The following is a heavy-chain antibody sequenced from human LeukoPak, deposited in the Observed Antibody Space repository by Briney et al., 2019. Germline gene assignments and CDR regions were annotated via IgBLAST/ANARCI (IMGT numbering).Heavy chain of an antibody. D-gene: IGHD3-3*01. V-gene: IGHV3-7*03. CDR3: AGDQYDTWSRRGNFDS. CDR2: IKLDGSER. J-gene: IGHJ4*02. CDR1: GFTFGKYW. Sequence: GGSLRLSCVASGFTFGKYWMSWVRQAPGKGLEWVANIKLDGSERNYVDSVKGRFTISRDNTKNSLYLQMNSLRVEDTAVFYCAGDQYDTWSRRGNFDSWGQGTLVIVSS.